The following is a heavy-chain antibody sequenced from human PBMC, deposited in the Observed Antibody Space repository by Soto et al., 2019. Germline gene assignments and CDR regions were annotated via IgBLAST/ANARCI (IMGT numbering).Heavy chain of an antibody. CDR1: SGSLSGYY. Sequence: SETLSLTCSLYSGSLSGYYWSWIRQPPGKGLEWIGEISPSGTTNYSPSLKSRVSISVDTSKNQFSLNLTSLTAADTAVYYCARAPKVSSSAQTRPDFCVQGSLV. CDR2: ISPSGTT. V-gene: IGHV4-34*01. D-gene: IGHD6-6*01. CDR3: ARAPKVSSSAQTRPDF. J-gene: IGHJ5*01.